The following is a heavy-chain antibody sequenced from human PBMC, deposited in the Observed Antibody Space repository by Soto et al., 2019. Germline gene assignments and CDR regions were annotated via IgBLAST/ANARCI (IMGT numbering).Heavy chain of an antibody. CDR3: AKVGELAVGGFDY. V-gene: IGHV3-23*01. D-gene: IGHD2-15*01. J-gene: IGHJ4*02. CDR1: GFTFSSYA. CDR2: ISDTGGST. Sequence: EVQLLESGGGLVQPGGSLRLSCAASGFTFSSYAMSWVRQAPGTGLEWVSRISDTGGSTYYADSVKGRFTISRDSSKNTLYLQMNSLRADDTAIYYCAKVGELAVGGFDYLGQGTLVTVAS.